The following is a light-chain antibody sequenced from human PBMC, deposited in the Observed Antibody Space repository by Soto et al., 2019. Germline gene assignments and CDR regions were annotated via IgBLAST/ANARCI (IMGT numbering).Light chain of an antibody. Sequence: QSALTQPASVSGSPGQSITISCTGSSSDVGGFNYVSWYQQHPGNAPKLLIYEVSNRPSGVSGRFSASKSGNTASLTISGLRSEDEADYYCAAWDDSLRGVFGTGTKLTVL. CDR2: EVS. CDR3: AAWDDSLRGV. V-gene: IGLV2-14*03. CDR1: SSDVGGFNY. J-gene: IGLJ1*01.